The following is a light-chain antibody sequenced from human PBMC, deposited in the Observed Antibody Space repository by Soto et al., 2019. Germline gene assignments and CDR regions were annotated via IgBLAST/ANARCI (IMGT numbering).Light chain of an antibody. CDR1: SGHSDYG. CDR3: QTWDTVVV. V-gene: IGLV4-69*01. CDR2: LNRDGSH. J-gene: IGLJ2*01. Sequence: QSVLTQSPAASASLEASVKLTCTLRSGHSDYGTAWHQQQPDKGPRYLMKLNRDGSHNKGDGIPDRFSGSSSGAERYLTISSLQSDDEADYYCQTWDTVVVFGGGTQRTVL.